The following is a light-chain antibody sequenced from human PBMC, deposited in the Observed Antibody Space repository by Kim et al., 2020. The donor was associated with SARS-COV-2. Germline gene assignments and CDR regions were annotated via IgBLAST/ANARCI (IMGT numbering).Light chain of an antibody. CDR1: NIGSKS. V-gene: IGLV3-21*04. CDR2: YDS. CDR3: QVWDSSSDHPV. J-gene: IGLJ3*02. Sequence: PGKTARFTCGGNNIGSKSVHWYQQKPGQAPVLVIYYDSDRPSGIPERFSGSNSGNTATLTISRVEAGDEADYYCQVWDSSSDHPVFGGGTQLTVL.